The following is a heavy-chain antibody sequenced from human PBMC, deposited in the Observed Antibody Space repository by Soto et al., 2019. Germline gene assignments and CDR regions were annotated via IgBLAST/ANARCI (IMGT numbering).Heavy chain of an antibody. CDR3: ARDLKEYCSDGKCNWFDP. J-gene: IGHJ5*02. CDR2: ISYSGST. CDR1: GGSISSSSCH. D-gene: IGHD2-15*01. Sequence: SETLSLTCTVSGGSISSSSCHWGWIRQPPGKGLEWIGYISYSGSTDYNPSLKSRVTISFDASKNQISLQVRSATAADAAVYYCARDLKEYCSDGKCNWFDPWGQGTLVTVPQ. V-gene: IGHV4-39*07.